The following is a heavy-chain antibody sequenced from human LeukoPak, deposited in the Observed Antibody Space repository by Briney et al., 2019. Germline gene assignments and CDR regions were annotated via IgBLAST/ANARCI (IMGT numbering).Heavy chain of an antibody. Sequence: TLSLTCTVSGGSISSGGYYWSWIRQHPGKGLEWIGYIYYSGSTYYNPSLKSRVTISVDTSKNQFSLKLSSVTAADTAVYYCARVRVGRGYSYGPFDYWGQGTLVTVSS. CDR3: ARVRVGRGYSYGPFDY. D-gene: IGHD5-18*01. J-gene: IGHJ4*02. CDR1: GGSISSGGYY. V-gene: IGHV4-31*03. CDR2: IYYSGST.